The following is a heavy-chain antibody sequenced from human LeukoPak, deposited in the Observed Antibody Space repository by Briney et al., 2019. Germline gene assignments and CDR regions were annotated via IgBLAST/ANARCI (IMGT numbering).Heavy chain of an antibody. J-gene: IGHJ4*02. CDR3: ARDTGGLWFGELLGKFDY. Sequence: SVKVSCKASGGTFSSYAISWVRQAPGQGLEWMGGIIRIFGTANYAQKFQGRVTITADESTSTAYMGLSSLRSEDTAVYYCARDTGGLWFGELLGKFDYWGQGTLVTVSS. CDR1: GGTFSSYA. V-gene: IGHV1-69*13. CDR2: IIRIFGTA. D-gene: IGHD3-10*01.